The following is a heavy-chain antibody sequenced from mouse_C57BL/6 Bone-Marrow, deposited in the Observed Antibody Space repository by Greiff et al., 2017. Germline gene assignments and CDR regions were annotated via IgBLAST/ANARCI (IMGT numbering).Heavy chain of an antibody. V-gene: IGHV1-69*01. CDR3: ARPGY. Sequence: QVQLKQPGAELVLPGASVKLSCKASGYTFTSYWMHWVKQRPGQGLEWIGEIDPSDSSTNYNQKFKGKSTLTVDKSSSTAYMQLRSLTSEDSAVYYCARPGYWGQGTTLTVSA. J-gene: IGHJ2*01. CDR2: IDPSDSST. CDR1: GYTFTSYW.